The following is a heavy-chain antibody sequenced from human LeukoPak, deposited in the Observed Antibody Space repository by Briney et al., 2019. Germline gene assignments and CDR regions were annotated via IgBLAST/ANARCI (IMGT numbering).Heavy chain of an antibody. D-gene: IGHD3-22*01. J-gene: IGHJ4*02. CDR3: ARLFDYYDGTASFDY. CDR1: GFTYSDYS. V-gene: IGHV3-48*01. Sequence: GGSLRLSCAASGFTYSDYSMNWVRQAPGRGLEWVSYVSSSSSIMYYADSMKGRFTISRDNAKNSLYLQMNSLSAEDTAVYYCARLFDYYDGTASFDYWGQGTLVTVSS. CDR2: VSSSSSIM.